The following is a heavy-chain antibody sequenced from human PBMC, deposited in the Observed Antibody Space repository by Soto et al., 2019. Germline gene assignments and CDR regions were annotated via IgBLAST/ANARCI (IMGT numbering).Heavy chain of an antibody. CDR2: IYPGDSDT. CDR3: ARHYCSSTSCYSDYYYYMDV. Sequence: EVQLVQSGAEVKKPGESLKISCKGSGYSFTSYWIGWVRQMPGKGLEWMGIIYPGDSDTRYSPSFQGQVTISADKSISTAYLQGSSLKASDTAMDYWARHYCSSTSCYSDYYYYMDVWGKGTTVTVSS. D-gene: IGHD2-2*01. V-gene: IGHV5-51*01. J-gene: IGHJ6*03. CDR1: GYSFTSYW.